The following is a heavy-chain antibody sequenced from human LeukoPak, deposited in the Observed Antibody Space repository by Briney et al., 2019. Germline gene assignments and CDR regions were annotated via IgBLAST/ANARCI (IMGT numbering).Heavy chain of an antibody. D-gene: IGHD3-10*01. Sequence: PGGSLRLSCAASGFTFSTYAMSWVRQAPGKGLEWVATMTGSGGSTFYGDSVKGRFIIARDNSNNMLYLQMNSLRAEDTAVYYCAKDLGLLWFGTFDYWGQGILVTVSS. J-gene: IGHJ4*02. V-gene: IGHV3-23*01. CDR2: MTGSGGST. CDR3: AKDLGLLWFGTFDY. CDR1: GFTFSTYA.